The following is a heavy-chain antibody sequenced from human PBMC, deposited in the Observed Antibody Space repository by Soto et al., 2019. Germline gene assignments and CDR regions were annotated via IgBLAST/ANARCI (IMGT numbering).Heavy chain of an antibody. CDR1: GGSISSGGYY. CDR3: ARVKKYWDSSGNWFDP. Sequence: QVQLQESGPGLVKPSQTLSLTCTVSGGSISSGGYYWGWIRQHPGKGLEWIGYIYYSGSSYYNPSLKSRVTISVDTSKNQFSLKLSSVTAADTAVYYCARVKKYWDSSGNWFDPWGQGTLVTVSS. D-gene: IGHD3-22*01. J-gene: IGHJ5*02. V-gene: IGHV4-31*03. CDR2: IYYSGSS.